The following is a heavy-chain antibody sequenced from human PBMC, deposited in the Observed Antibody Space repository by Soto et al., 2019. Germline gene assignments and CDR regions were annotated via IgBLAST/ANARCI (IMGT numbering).Heavy chain of an antibody. V-gene: IGHV4-59*12. Sequence: SETLSLTCTVSGGYISGYYLTWIRQPPGKGLEWIGSIYYIGTTNYNPSLESRVTISVDSSKNQFSLKLSSVTAADTAVYYCARGGGYSYGYGPDSLYNWFDPWGQGTLVTVSS. CDR2: IYYIGTT. J-gene: IGHJ5*02. CDR3: ARGGGYSYGYGPDSLYNWFDP. CDR1: GGYISGYY. D-gene: IGHD5-18*01.